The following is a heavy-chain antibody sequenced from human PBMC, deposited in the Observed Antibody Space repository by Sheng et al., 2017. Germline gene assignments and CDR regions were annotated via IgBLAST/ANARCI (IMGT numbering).Heavy chain of an antibody. CDR3: ARDAQYDTFSGVILYAFDV. V-gene: IGHV3-53*02. J-gene: IGHJ6*02. D-gene: IGHD3-16*01. CDR2: IYSGGQT. Sequence: EEQLIETGGGLVQPGGSRRESPVSPLVRTSVSVIWLGPARLQGRGVEWLSVIYSGGQTYYAESVQGRFFISRDSSKNTLQLEMTSLRADDTAVYYCARDAQYDTFSGVILYAFDVWGQGTAVTVSS. CDR1: VRTSVSV.